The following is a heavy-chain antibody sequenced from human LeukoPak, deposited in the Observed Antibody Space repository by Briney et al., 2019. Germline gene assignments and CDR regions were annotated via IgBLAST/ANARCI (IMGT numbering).Heavy chain of an antibody. CDR3: ARLVVPAAPYFDY. D-gene: IGHD2-2*01. Sequence: SETLSLTCTVSGGSISSYHWSWIRQPPGKGLEWIGYIYYSGSTNYNPSLKSRVTISVDTSKNQVSLKLSSVTAADTAVYYCARLVVPAAPYFDYWGQGTLVTVSS. V-gene: IGHV4-59*08. CDR2: IYYSGST. CDR1: GGSISSYH. J-gene: IGHJ4*02.